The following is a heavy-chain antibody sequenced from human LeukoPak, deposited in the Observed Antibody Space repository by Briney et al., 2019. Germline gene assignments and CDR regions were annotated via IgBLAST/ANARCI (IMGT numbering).Heavy chain of an antibody. V-gene: IGHV3-23*01. J-gene: IGHJ4*02. CDR1: GFTFSSSA. D-gene: IGHD5-18*01. CDR2: ISGSGGGT. CDR3: ASGDTAIRRFDY. Sequence: PGGSLRLSCAASGFTFSSSAMSWVRQAPGKGLEWVSGISGSGGGTYYADSVKGRFIISRDNSKNTLYLQMNSLRAEDTAVYYCASGDTAIRRFDYWGQGTLVTVSS.